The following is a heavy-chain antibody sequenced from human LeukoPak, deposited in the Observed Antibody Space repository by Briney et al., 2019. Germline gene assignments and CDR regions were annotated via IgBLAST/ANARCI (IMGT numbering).Heavy chain of an antibody. CDR2: IYRSGST. Sequence: SQTLSLTCAVSGGSISSGGYSWSWIRQPPGKGLEWIGYIYRSGSTYYNPSLKSRVTISVDRSKNQFSLKLSSVTAADTAVYYCARASGYYYFDYWGQGTLVTVSS. V-gene: IGHV4-30-2*01. D-gene: IGHD3-3*01. J-gene: IGHJ4*02. CDR1: GGSISSGGYS. CDR3: ARASGYYYFDY.